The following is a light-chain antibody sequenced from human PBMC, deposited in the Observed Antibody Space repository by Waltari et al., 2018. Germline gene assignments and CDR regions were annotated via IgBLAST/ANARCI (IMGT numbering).Light chain of an antibody. Sequence: DIVMTQSPDSLALSLGERATINCKSSQSLLYSSNNKNYLAWYQQKPGQPPKLLIYWASSRASGVPDRFSGSGSGTVFSLTVSSLQAEDVAVYYCQQYYSTPPTFGPGTKVDIK. CDR1: QSLLYSSNNKNY. V-gene: IGKV4-1*01. CDR3: QQYYSTPPT. CDR2: WAS. J-gene: IGKJ3*01.